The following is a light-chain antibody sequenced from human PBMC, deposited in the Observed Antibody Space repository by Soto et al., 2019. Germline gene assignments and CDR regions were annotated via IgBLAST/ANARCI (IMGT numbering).Light chain of an antibody. CDR2: DAS. Sequence: DIQMPQSPSTLSASVGDIVTITCRASQTISFSWAWYQQKPGKAPKLLIYDASTLQSGVPSRFSGSESGTEFILAISGLLTDDFATSYGQQYHEYSLTFSQGTKVVI. V-gene: IGKV1-5*01. CDR1: QTISFS. J-gene: IGKJ1*01. CDR3: QQYHEYSLT.